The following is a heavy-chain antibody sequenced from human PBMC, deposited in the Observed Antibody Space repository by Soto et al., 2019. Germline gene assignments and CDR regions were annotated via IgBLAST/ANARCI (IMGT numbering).Heavy chain of an antibody. Sequence: GGSLRLSCAASGFTFSSYDMHWVRQATGKGLEWVSAIGTAGDTYYPGSVKGRFTISRENAKNSLYLQMNSLRAEDTAVYYCARGAPWITMIVVGASGAFDIWGQGTMVTVSS. V-gene: IGHV3-13*01. CDR2: IGTAGDT. J-gene: IGHJ3*02. D-gene: IGHD3-22*01. CDR1: GFTFSSYD. CDR3: ARGAPWITMIVVGASGAFDI.